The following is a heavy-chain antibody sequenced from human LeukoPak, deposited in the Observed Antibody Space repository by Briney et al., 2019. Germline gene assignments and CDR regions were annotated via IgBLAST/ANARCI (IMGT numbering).Heavy chain of an antibody. D-gene: IGHD2-15*01. Sequence: ASVKVSCKASGYTFTSYYMHWVRQAPGQGLEWMGIINPSGGSTSYAQKFQGRVTMTRDMSTSTVYMEPSSLRSEDTAVYYCARDGGYCSGGSCNYYYYYMDVWGKGTTVTVSS. V-gene: IGHV1-46*01. CDR2: INPSGGST. J-gene: IGHJ6*03. CDR3: ARDGGYCSGGSCNYYYYYMDV. CDR1: GYTFTSYY.